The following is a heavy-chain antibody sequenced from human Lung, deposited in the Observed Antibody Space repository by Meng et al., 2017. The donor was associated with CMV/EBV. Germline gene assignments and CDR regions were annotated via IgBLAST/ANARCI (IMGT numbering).Heavy chain of an antibody. CDR2: ISSSGNIK. CDR3: AKDAARQYYDSSGYYFDY. CDR1: GFTFSGYE. Sequence: GESLKISCVVSGFTFSGYEMNWVRLAPGKVLEWVSYISSSGNIKYYADSVKGRFTISRDNARNSLFLQMNSRRVEDTAVYFCAKDAARQYYDSSGYYFDYWGLGXLVTVSS. J-gene: IGHJ4*02. D-gene: IGHD3-22*01. V-gene: IGHV3-48*03.